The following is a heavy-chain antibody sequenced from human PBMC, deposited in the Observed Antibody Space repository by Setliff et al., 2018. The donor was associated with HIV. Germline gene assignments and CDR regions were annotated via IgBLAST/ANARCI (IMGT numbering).Heavy chain of an antibody. CDR2: ISAYNGNT. V-gene: IGHV1-18*01. Sequence: ASVKVSCKASGYTFSDYYMHWVRQAPGQGLEWMGWISAYNGNTNYAQKLQGRVTMTTDTSTSTAYMELRSLRSDDTAVYYCAKDLVYYDSSGDLDYWGQGTLVTVSS. CDR3: AKDLVYYDSSGDLDY. J-gene: IGHJ4*02. D-gene: IGHD3-22*01. CDR1: GYTFSDYY.